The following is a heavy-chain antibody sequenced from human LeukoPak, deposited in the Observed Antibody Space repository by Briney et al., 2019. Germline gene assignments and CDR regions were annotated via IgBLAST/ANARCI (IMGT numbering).Heavy chain of an antibody. J-gene: IGHJ1*01. V-gene: IGHV3-30*04. CDR1: GFTFNSYA. CDR3: ATDQDHGYFRQ. D-gene: IGHD4-17*01. CDR2: ISYDGSNK. Sequence: GGSLRLSCAASGFTFNSYAMSWVRQAPGKGLEWVAVISYDGSNKYYADSVKGRFTISRDNSKNTLYLQMNSLRAEDTAVFYCATDQDHGYFRQWGQGTLVIVSS.